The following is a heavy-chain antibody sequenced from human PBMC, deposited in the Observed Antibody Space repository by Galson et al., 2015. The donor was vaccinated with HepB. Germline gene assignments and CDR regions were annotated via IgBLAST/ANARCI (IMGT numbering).Heavy chain of an antibody. CDR1: GGSISSGHYS. D-gene: IGHD4-23*01. CDR2: IYYSGST. Sequence: TLSLTCAVSGGSISSGHYSWNWIRQPPGKGLEWIGFIYYSGSTYYNPSLQSRVTISEDTSKNQFSLRLSSVTAADTAVYYCGRAGWVVTPFDWYLDLWGRGTLVTVSS. J-gene: IGHJ2*01. CDR3: GRAGWVVTPFDWYLDL. V-gene: IGHV4-30-4*07.